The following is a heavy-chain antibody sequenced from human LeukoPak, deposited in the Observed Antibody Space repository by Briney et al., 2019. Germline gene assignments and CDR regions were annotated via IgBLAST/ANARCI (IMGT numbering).Heavy chain of an antibody. Sequence: GESLKISCKGSGYSFTSYWIGWVRQLPGKGLEWMGIIYPGDSDTRYSPSFQGQVTTSADKSISTAYLQWSSLKASDTAMYYCARLRSAYGDYGDAFDIWGQGTMVTVSS. D-gene: IGHD4-17*01. CDR1: GYSFTSYW. V-gene: IGHV5-51*01. J-gene: IGHJ3*02. CDR2: IYPGDSDT. CDR3: ARLRSAYGDYGDAFDI.